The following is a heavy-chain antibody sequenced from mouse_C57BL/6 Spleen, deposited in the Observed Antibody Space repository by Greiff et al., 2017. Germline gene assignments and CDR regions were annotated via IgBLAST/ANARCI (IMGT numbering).Heavy chain of an antibody. CDR3: ARREGLWLRRPSWFAY. V-gene: IGHV1-14*01. Sequence: EVQLQQSGPELVKPGASVKMSCKASGYTFTSYVMHWVKQKPGQGLEWIGYIYPYNDGTKYNEKFKGKATLTSDKSSSTAYMELSSLTSEDSAVYYCARREGLWLRRPSWFAYWGQGTLVTVSA. CDR1: GYTFTSYV. CDR2: IYPYNDGT. J-gene: IGHJ3*01. D-gene: IGHD2-2*01.